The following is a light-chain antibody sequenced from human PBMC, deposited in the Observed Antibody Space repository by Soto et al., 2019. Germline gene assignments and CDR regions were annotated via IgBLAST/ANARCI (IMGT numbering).Light chain of an antibody. CDR2: AAS. J-gene: IGKJ1*01. V-gene: IGKV3-20*01. Sequence: EIVLTQSPGTLSLSPGERATLSCRASQSVSSYYLAWYQQKPGQAPRLLIYAASSRATGIPDRFRGGGSGKDFTLTISRLEPEDFAVYYCQQCGSSPWTFGQGTKVDI. CDR3: QQCGSSPWT. CDR1: QSVSSYY.